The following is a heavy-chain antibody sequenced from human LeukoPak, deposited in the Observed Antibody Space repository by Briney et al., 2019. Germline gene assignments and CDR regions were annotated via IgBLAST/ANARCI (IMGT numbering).Heavy chain of an antibody. D-gene: IGHD3-10*01. V-gene: IGHV5-51*01. CDR1: GYSFTTYW. Sequence: PGESLKISCKGSGYSFTTYWIGWVRQMPGKGLEWMGIIYPGDSDTRYNPSFEGQVTISADKSISTAYLQWSTLKAPDTAMYYCARHGGYYYGSGSTTDYFDPWGQGTLVTVSS. CDR3: ARHGGYYYGSGSTTDYFDP. J-gene: IGHJ5*02. CDR2: IYPGDSDT.